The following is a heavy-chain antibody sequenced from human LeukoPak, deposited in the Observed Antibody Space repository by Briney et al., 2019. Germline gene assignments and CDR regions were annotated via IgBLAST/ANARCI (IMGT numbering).Heavy chain of an antibody. V-gene: IGHV4-4*07. D-gene: IGHD6-6*01. Sequence: PSETLSLTCTVSGGSISSYYWSWIRQPAGKGLEWLGRIYTSGSTNYNPSLKSRVTMSVDTSKNQFSLKLSSVTAADTAVYYCARGSLTIAARTDDAFDIWGQGTMVTVSS. CDR1: GGSISSYY. J-gene: IGHJ3*02. CDR2: IYTSGST. CDR3: ARGSLTIAARTDDAFDI.